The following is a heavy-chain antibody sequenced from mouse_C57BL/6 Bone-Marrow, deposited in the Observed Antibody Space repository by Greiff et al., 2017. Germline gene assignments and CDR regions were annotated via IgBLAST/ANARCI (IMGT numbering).Heavy chain of an antibody. CDR2: IYPRSGNT. D-gene: IGHD2-4*01. CDR1: GYTFTSYG. CDR3: ARRIYYDYGY. J-gene: IGHJ2*01. V-gene: IGHV1-81*01. Sequence: VQLVESGAELARPGASVKLSCKASGYTFTSYGISWVKQRTGPGLEWIGEIYPRSGNTYYNEKFKGKATLTADKSSSTAYMELHSLTSEDSAVYFCARRIYYDYGYWGQGTTLTVSS.